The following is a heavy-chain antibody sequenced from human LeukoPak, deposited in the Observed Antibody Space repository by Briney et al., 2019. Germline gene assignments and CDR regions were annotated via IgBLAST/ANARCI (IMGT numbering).Heavy chain of an antibody. Sequence: ASVKVSCKAAGYTFIGYYLHWVRQAPGQGLEWMGWISAYNGNTNYAQKLQGRVTMTTDTSTSTAYMELRSLRSDDTAVYYCARDSEYSSGWATWDYWGQGTLVTVSS. V-gene: IGHV1-18*04. CDR2: ISAYNGNT. CDR3: ARDSEYSSGWATWDY. D-gene: IGHD6-19*01. J-gene: IGHJ4*02. CDR1: GYTFIGYY.